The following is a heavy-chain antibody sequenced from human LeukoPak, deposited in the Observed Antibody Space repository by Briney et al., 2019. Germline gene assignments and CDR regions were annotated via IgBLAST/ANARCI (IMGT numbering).Heavy chain of an antibody. CDR1: GYTFTTYG. Sequence: ASVKVSCKASGYTFTTYGISWVRQAPGQGLEWMGWISTYNGNTNYAQKFRGRVTMTTDTSTSTAYMELRSLRSDDTAVYYCARVSAPFGVLSLTWFDPWGQGTLATVSS. CDR2: ISTYNGNT. J-gene: IGHJ5*02. D-gene: IGHD3-3*01. V-gene: IGHV1-18*01. CDR3: ARVSAPFGVLSLTWFDP.